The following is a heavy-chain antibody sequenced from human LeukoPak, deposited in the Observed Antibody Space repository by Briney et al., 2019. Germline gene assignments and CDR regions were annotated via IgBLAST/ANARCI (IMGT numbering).Heavy chain of an antibody. CDR3: ARQPSLEYVGWFDP. CDR1: GYRFTSYW. D-gene: IGHD1-1*01. CDR2: IYPGDSDT. Sequence: GGALKISCKGSGYRFTSYWIGWVRQMPGKGLEWMGIIYPGDSDTRYSPSFQGHVTISDDKSISTAYLQWSSLKASDTAMYYCARQPSLEYVGWFDPWGQGTLVTVSS. J-gene: IGHJ5*02. V-gene: IGHV5-51*01.